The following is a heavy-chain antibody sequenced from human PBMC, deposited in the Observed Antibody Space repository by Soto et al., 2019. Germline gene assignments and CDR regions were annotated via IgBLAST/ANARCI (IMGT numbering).Heavy chain of an antibody. Sequence: QVQLVQSGAEVKKPGSSVKVSCKASGGTFSSYAISWVRQAPGQGLEWMGGIIPIFGTANYAQKFQGRVTITADESTSTAYMELSSLRSEDTAVYYCAIRYCMTTVTRYYYYYGMDVWGQGTTVTVSS. J-gene: IGHJ6*02. D-gene: IGHD4-17*01. CDR3: AIRYCMTTVTRYYYYYGMDV. V-gene: IGHV1-69*12. CDR1: GGTFSSYA. CDR2: IIPIFGTA.